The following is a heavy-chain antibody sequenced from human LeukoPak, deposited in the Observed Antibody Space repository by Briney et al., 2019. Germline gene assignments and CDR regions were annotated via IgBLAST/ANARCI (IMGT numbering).Heavy chain of an antibody. CDR1: GGSISSGDYS. J-gene: IGHJ5*02. V-gene: IGHV4-30-4*07. D-gene: IGHD3-10*01. CDR2: IYYSGST. Sequence: IPSETLSLTCAVSGGSISSGDYSWSWIRQPPGKGLEWIGNIYYSGSTYYNPSLKSRVNISVDTSKNQFSLKLTSVTAADTAVYYCARSQFYGSGSYQGRWFDPWGQGTLVTVSS. CDR3: ARSQFYGSGSYQGRWFDP.